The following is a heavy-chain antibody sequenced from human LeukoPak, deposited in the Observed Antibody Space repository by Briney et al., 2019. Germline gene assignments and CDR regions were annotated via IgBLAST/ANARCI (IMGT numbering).Heavy chain of an antibody. D-gene: IGHD6-13*01. J-gene: IGHJ4*02. Sequence: PGGSLRLSCAASGFTVSSNYMSWVRQAPGKGLEWVSVIYSGGSTYYADSVKGRFTISRDNSKNTLYLQMNSLRAEDTAVYYCAREIKDSSLSYYFDYWGQGTLVTVSS. CDR1: GFTVSSNY. CDR3: AREIKDSSLSYYFDY. CDR2: IYSGGST. V-gene: IGHV3-53*01.